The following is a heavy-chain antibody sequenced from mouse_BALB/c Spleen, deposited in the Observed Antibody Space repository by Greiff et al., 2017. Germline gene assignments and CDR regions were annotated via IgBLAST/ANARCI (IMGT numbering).Heavy chain of an antibody. CDR1: GYSITSGYY. CDR3: AREDYGSSYEDAMDY. D-gene: IGHD1-1*01. Sequence: DVQLQESGPGLVKPSQSLSLTCSVTGYSITSGYYWNWIRQFPGNKLEWMGYISYDGSNNYNPSLKNRISITRDTSKNQFFLKLNSVTTEDTATYYCAREDYGSSYEDAMDYWGQGTSVTVSS. V-gene: IGHV3-6*02. J-gene: IGHJ4*01. CDR2: ISYDGSN.